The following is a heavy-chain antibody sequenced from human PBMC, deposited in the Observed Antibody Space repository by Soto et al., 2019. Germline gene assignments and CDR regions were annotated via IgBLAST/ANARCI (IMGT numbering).Heavy chain of an antibody. CDR2: ISSSGSSI. CDR1: GFTFGSYE. CDR3: ARESCSSSSCSTRYGMDV. V-gene: IGHV3-48*03. Sequence: GGSLRLSCVASGFTFGSYEMNWVRQAPGKGLEWVSYISSSGSSIYYPDSVKGRFTISRDNAKNSLYLQMNSPRAEDTAVYYCARESCSSSSCSTRYGMDVWGQGTTVTVSS. J-gene: IGHJ6*02. D-gene: IGHD2-2*01.